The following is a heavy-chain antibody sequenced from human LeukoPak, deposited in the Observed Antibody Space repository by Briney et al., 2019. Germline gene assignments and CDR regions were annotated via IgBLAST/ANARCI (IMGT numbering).Heavy chain of an antibody. Sequence: SVKVSCKASGGTFSSYAISWVRQAPGQGLEWMGRIIPILGIANYAQKFQGRVTITADKSTSTAFMELSSLRSEDTAVYYCARGIDYGDYWGQGTLVTVSS. CDR1: GGTFSSYA. CDR3: ARGIDYGDY. V-gene: IGHV1-69*04. J-gene: IGHJ4*02. CDR2: IIPILGIA. D-gene: IGHD2-15*01.